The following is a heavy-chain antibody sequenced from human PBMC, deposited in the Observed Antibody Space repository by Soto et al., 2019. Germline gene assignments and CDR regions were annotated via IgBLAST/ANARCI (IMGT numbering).Heavy chain of an antibody. D-gene: IGHD2-21*02. CDR2: INPKTGDT. CDR3: ARQLAYCGGDCYTEPIDY. Sequence: QAQLVQSGAEVKKPGASVKVSCKTSGYTFTAYYIHWVRQAPGQGLEWVGWINPKTGDTKYAQKFQVRVTMTGDTSIPTAYMELGRLRSDDTAVYYCARQLAYCGGDCYTEPIDYWGQGTLVTVSS. V-gene: IGHV1-2*02. J-gene: IGHJ4*02. CDR1: GYTFTAYY.